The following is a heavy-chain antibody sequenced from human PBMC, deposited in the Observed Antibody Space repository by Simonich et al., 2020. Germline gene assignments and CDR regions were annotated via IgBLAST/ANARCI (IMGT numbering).Heavy chain of an antibody. CDR2: IYYSGST. Sequence: QVQLQESGPGLVKPSETLSLTCPVSGGSNSSYYWSWIRQPPGKGQDGIGYIYYSGSTNDNPSLTSRVTISVDTSKNQFSLKLSSVTAADTAVYYCARGGLYFDYWGQGTLVTVSS. D-gene: IGHD2-15*01. CDR1: GGSNSSYY. J-gene: IGHJ4*02. CDR3: ARGGLYFDY. V-gene: IGHV4-59*01.